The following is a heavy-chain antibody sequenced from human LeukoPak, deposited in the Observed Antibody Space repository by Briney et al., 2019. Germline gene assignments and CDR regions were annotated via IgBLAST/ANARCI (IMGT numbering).Heavy chain of an antibody. D-gene: IGHD5-12*01. J-gene: IGHJ4*02. CDR1: GGSISSTSYY. V-gene: IGHV4-61*05. CDR2: ISYSGST. CDR3: ARGFDSKSTYFDY. Sequence: PSETLSLTCTVSGGSISSTSYYWGWIRQPPGKGLEWIGYISYSGSTNYNPSLKSRVTISLGTSKNQFSLKVRSVTAADTAVYYCARGFDSKSTYFDYWGQGTLVTVSS.